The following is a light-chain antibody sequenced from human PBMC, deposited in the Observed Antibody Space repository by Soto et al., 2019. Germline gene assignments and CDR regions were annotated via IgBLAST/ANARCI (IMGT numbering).Light chain of an antibody. CDR3: QQYGSSPLT. V-gene: IGKV3-20*01. Sequence: EIVLTQSPGTLSSSPGERATLSCRASQSVSSSHLAWYQQKPGQAPRLLIYGASSSATGIPDRFSGSGSGTNFTLTISRLEPEDFAVYYCQQYGSSPLTFGQGTKVEIK. J-gene: IGKJ1*01. CDR2: GAS. CDR1: QSVSSSH.